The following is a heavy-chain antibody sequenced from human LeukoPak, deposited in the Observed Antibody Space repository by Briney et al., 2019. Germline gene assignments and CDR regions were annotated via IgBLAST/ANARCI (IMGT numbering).Heavy chain of an antibody. CDR2: IRSKANSYAT. J-gene: IGHJ4*02. CDR1: GFTFSGSA. D-gene: IGHD2-21*01. Sequence: TGGSLRLSCAASGFTFSGSAMHWVRQASGKGLEWVGRIRSKANSYATAYAASVKGRFTISRDDSKNTAYLQMNSLKTEDTAVYYCARVGMISYSFDYWGQGTLVTVSS. V-gene: IGHV3-73*01. CDR3: ARVGMISYSFDY.